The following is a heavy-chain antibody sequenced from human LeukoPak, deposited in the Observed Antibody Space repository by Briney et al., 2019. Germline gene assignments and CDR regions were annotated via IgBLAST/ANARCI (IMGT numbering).Heavy chain of an antibody. CDR3: TRAITYFYGSVTYDWFDS. Sequence: PGGSLRLSCAASGFTFSSYEMNWVRQAPGKGLMWVARIKSDGSTIYADSVQGRFTISRDNAKNMVYLQMNSLRADDTAIYYCTRAITYFYGSVTYDWFDSWGQGTRVTVSS. D-gene: IGHD3-10*01. V-gene: IGHV3-74*01. J-gene: IGHJ5*01. CDR1: GFTFSSYE. CDR2: IKSDGST.